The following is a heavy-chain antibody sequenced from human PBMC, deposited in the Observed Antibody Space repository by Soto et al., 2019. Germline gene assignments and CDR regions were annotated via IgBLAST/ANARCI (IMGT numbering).Heavy chain of an antibody. CDR2: ISSDATNK. V-gene: IGHV3-30-3*01. Sequence: QVQLVESGGGVVQPGRSLRLSCAASGFTFSDYAMHWVRQAPGKGLEWVTMISSDATNKYLADSVKGRFTISRDNSKNTLYLPMNSLRVADPGLYYCARRCMAAPKYYSTCLDVWGQGNTVIV. D-gene: IGHD6-6*01. CDR1: GFTFSDYA. CDR3: ARRCMAAPKYYSTCLDV. J-gene: IGHJ6*02.